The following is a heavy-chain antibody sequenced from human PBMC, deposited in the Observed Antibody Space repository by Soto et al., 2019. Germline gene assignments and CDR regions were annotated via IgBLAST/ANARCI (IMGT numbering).Heavy chain of an antibody. Sequence: EVQLVESGGALIQPGGSLRLSCGASGLSVSDNYMGWVRQAPGRGLEWVSVMYAGGDTHYADSVQGRFTISRDKSENTLYLQMNSLRDEETGVYVCVSRIPSWFFDYLGLGTLVTVSS. CDR3: VSRIPSWFFDY. V-gene: IGHV3-53*01. D-gene: IGHD2-21*01. CDR2: MYAGGDT. J-gene: IGHJ4*01. CDR1: GLSVSDNY.